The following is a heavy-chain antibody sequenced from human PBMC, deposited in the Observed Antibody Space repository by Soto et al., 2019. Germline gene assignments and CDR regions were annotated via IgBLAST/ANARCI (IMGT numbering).Heavy chain of an antibody. J-gene: IGHJ6*02. Sequence: QEQLVESGGGVVQPGRSLRLSCEASGFTFSSHSLHWVRQAPGKGLEWVALISYDGRKKYYADSVKGRFTISRDYSRNTLYLEMDRPRTEDTAIYYCGKDRKENAFWSGYYTYNGMDVWVQGTTVTVSS. V-gene: IGHV3-30*18. CDR3: GKDRKENAFWSGYYTYNGMDV. CDR2: ISYDGRKK. CDR1: GFTFSSHS. D-gene: IGHD3-3*01.